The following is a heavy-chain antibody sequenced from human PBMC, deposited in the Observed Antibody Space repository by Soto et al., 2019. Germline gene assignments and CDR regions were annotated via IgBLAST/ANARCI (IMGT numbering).Heavy chain of an antibody. CDR1: GYTFTGYY. V-gene: IGHV1-2*02. CDR3: TRALIGVTTDEAFDI. CDR2: INPDSGDI. D-gene: IGHD4-17*01. Sequence: ASVKVSCKASGYTFTGYYIHWVRQAPGQGLEWMGCINPDSGDIIYAQNFQDRVTMTTDTSINTAYMELYRLRSDDAAVYYCTRALIGVTTDEAFDIWGQGTMVTVSS. J-gene: IGHJ3*02.